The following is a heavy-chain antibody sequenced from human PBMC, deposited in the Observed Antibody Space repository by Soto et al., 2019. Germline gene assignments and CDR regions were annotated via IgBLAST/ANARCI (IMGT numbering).Heavy chain of an antibody. CDR2: ILPIFGTA. D-gene: IGHD2-2*01. CDR3: ARATSQPKLNAFDI. V-gene: IGHV1-69*01. J-gene: IGHJ3*02. Sequence: QVQLVQSGAEVKKPGSSVKVYCKAPGGTFSSYAISWVRQAPGQGLEWMGGILPIFGTANYAQKFQGRVTITADESTSTAYMELSSLRSEDTAVDYCARATSQPKLNAFDIWGQGTMVTVSS. CDR1: GGTFSSYA.